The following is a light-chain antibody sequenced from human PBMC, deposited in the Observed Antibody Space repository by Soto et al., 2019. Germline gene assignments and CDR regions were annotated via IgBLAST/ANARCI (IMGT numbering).Light chain of an antibody. Sequence: DIRISQSPSTLSASVGDRVTITCRASQTISSWLAWYQQKPGKAPNLLIYKASTLESGVPSRFSGSGSGTEFTLTISSVQPDDFASYYCQHYNSYGTFCQGTKVDIK. CDR2: KAS. V-gene: IGKV1-5*03. J-gene: IGKJ1*01. CDR1: QTISSW. CDR3: QHYNSYGT.